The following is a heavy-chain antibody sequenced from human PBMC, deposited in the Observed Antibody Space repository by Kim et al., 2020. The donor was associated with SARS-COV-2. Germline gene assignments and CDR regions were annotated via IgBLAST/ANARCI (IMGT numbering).Heavy chain of an antibody. D-gene: IGHD3-3*01. CDR3: ARAGWSGERRDYYGMDV. CDR1: GGTFSSYA. J-gene: IGHJ6*02. Sequence: SVKVSCKASGGTFSSYAISWVRQAPGQGLEWMGGIIPIFGTANYAQKFQGRVTITADESTSTAYMELSSLRSEDTAVYYCARAGWSGERRDYYGMDVWGQGTTVTVSS. V-gene: IGHV1-69*13. CDR2: IIPIFGTA.